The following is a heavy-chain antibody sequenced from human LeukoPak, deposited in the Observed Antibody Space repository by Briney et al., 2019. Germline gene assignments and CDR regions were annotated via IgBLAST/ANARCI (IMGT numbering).Heavy chain of an antibody. D-gene: IGHD6-13*01. J-gene: IGHJ4*02. CDR3: AILGPGIAAADKLMIFDY. CDR1: GGTFSSYA. CDR2: IIPIFDTA. Sequence: SVKVSCKASGGTFSSYAISWVRQAPGQGLEWMGGIIPIFDTANYAQKFQGRVTITADESTSTAYMELSSLRSEDTAVYYCAILGPGIAAADKLMIFDYWGQGTLVTVSS. V-gene: IGHV1-69*01.